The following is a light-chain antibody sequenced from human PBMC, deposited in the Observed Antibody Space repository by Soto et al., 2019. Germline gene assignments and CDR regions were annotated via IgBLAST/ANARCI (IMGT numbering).Light chain of an antibody. CDR2: GAS. J-gene: IGKJ5*01. Sequence: EIVLTQSPGTLSLSPGERASLSCRASQSVSVSSYLAWYQQKPGQAPRLLIYGASTRAAGIPDRFSGSGSGTDFTLTITRLEPEDSAVYFCQQYTGPPTTFGQGTRLEIK. V-gene: IGKV3-20*01. CDR1: QSVSVSSY. CDR3: QQYTGPPTT.